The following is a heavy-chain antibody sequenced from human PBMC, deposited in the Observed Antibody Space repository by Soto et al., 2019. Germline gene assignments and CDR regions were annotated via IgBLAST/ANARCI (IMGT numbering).Heavy chain of an antibody. D-gene: IGHD1-26*01. CDR3: TRDRGGEQSKGAILQV. V-gene: IGHV3-49*04. J-gene: IGHJ4*02. CDR1: GFTFGDYA. Sequence: PGGSLRLSCTASGFTFGDYAMSWVRQAPGKGLEWVGFIRSKAYGGTTEYAASVKGRFTISRDGSKSIAYLQMNSLKTEDTAVYYCTRDRGGEQSKGAILQVWGQGTLVTVSS. CDR2: IRSKAYGGTT.